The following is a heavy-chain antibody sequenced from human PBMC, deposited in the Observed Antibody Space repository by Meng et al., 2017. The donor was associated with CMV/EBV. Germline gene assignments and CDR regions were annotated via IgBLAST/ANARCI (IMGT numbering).Heavy chain of an antibody. CDR3: ARDLDAGVVVVPAAIFPYYYYGMDV. D-gene: IGHD2-2*01. J-gene: IGHJ6*02. Sequence: GESLKISCAASGFTFSSYGMHWVRQAPGKGLEWVAVIWYDGSNKYYADSVKGRFTISRDNAKNSLYLQMNSLRAEDTAVYYCARDLDAGVVVVPAAIFPYYYYGMDVWGQGTTVTVSS. CDR1: GFTFSSYG. CDR2: IWYDGSNK. V-gene: IGHV3-33*01.